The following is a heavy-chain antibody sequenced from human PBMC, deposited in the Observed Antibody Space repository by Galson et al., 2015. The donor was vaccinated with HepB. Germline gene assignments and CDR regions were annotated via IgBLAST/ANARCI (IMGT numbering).Heavy chain of an antibody. D-gene: IGHD3-9*01. V-gene: IGHV3-9*01. CDR1: GFTFNDYA. Sequence: SLRLSCAGSGFTFNDYAMHWVRQAPGKGLEWVSGISWNSGNIRYADSVKGRFTISRDNAKNSVYLQMNRLRPEGTALYYCAKTLIFLSSWFDPWGQGTPVTVSS. CDR3: AKTLIFLSSWFDP. J-gene: IGHJ5*02. CDR2: ISWNSGNI.